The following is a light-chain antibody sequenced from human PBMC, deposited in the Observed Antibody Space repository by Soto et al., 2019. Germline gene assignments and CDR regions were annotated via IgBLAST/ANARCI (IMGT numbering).Light chain of an antibody. J-gene: IGKJ2*01. Sequence: EIVLTQSPSTLSLSPGERATLSCRASQSVRSYLAWYQQNPGQAPRLLIYDASNRATGIPARFSGSGSGTDFTLTISSLEPEDFAVYYCQQRSNWPPYTVGQGTKLEIK. V-gene: IGKV3-11*01. CDR1: QSVRSY. CDR2: DAS. CDR3: QQRSNWPPYT.